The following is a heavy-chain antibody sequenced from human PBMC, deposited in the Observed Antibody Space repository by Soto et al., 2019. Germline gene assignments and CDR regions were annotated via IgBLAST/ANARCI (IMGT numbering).Heavy chain of an antibody. Sequence: PGGSLRLSCAASGFTFSSYAMHWVRQAPGKGLEWVAVISYDGSNKYYADSVKGRFTISRDNSKNTLYLQMNSLRAEDTAVYYCARDRSYYFSVHSYYYCMDFWGQGTTGTVSS. CDR3: ARDRSYYFSVHSYYYCMDF. CDR1: GFTFSSYA. V-gene: IGHV3-30-3*01. D-gene: IGHD3-10*01. CDR2: ISYDGSNK. J-gene: IGHJ6*02.